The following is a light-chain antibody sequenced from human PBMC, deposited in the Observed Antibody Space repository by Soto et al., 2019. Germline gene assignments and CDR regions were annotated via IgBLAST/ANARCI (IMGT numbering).Light chain of an antibody. CDR1: QGVPSS. CDR2: GAS. CDR3: QQYDNWPRT. J-gene: IGKJ1*01. V-gene: IGKV3-15*01. Sequence: PPSPLRLSVSPAPRVALCCRASQGVPSSVAWYQQKPGQAPRLLIHGASNRATGIPDRFSGSGSGTEFTLTISSLQPEDFAVYYCQQYDNWPRTFGQGTKVDIK.